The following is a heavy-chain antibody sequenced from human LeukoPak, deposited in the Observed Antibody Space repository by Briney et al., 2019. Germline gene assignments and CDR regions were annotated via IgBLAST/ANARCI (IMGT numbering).Heavy chain of an antibody. D-gene: IGHD3-16*01. CDR1: GYTFTSYD. CDR3: AKVMRDRGGMDV. CDR2: MNPNNDNT. J-gene: IGHJ6*02. Sequence: ASVKVSCKASGYTFTSYDINWVRQATGQGLEWMGWMNPNNDNTGYAQKFQGRVTMTRNTSISTAYMELSSLRSEDTAVYYCAKVMRDRGGMDVWGQGTTVTVSS. V-gene: IGHV1-8*01.